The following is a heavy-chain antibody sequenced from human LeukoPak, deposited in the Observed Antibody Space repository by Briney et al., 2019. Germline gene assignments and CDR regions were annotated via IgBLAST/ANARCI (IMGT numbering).Heavy chain of an antibody. J-gene: IGHJ4*02. Sequence: GESLKISCAASGFTFSSYGMHWVRQAPGKGLEWVAVIWYDGSNKYYADSVKGRFTISRDNSKNTLYLQMNGLRAEDTAVYYCAKDSGSSGWEDFDYWGQGTLVTVSS. D-gene: IGHD6-19*01. V-gene: IGHV3-33*06. CDR2: IWYDGSNK. CDR1: GFTFSSYG. CDR3: AKDSGSSGWEDFDY.